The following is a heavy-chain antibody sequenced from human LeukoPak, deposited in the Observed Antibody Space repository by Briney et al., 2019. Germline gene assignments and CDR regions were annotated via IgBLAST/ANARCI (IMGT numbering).Heavy chain of an antibody. CDR3: AREKSPERKTWLQLGAFDV. CDR2: IYYSGST. CDR1: GGSISNYY. V-gene: IGHV4-59*01. Sequence: SETLSLTCTVSGGSISNYYWSWIRQPPGKGLEWIGYIYYSGSTSYNPSLKSRVTMSADTSKNQFFLKLSSVTAADTAVYYCAREKSPERKTWLQLGAFDVWGQGTVVTVSS. D-gene: IGHD5-24*01. J-gene: IGHJ3*01.